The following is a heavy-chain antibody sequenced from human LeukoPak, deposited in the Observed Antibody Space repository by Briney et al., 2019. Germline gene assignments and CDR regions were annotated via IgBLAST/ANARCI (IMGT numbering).Heavy chain of an antibody. Sequence: SETLSLTCAVYGGSFSGYYWGWIRQPPGKGLEWIGEINHSGSTNYNPSLKSRVTISVDTSKNQFSLKLSSVTAADTAVYYCARERYCSSTSCYRYYYYYMDVWGKGTTVTVSS. D-gene: IGHD2-2*02. V-gene: IGHV4-34*01. CDR3: ARERYCSSTSCYRYYYYYMDV. J-gene: IGHJ6*03. CDR1: GGSFSGYY. CDR2: INHSGST.